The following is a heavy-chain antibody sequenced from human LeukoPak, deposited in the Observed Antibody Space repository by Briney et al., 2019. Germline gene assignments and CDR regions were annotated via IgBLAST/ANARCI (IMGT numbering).Heavy chain of an antibody. CDR1: GFTFNNYA. J-gene: IGHJ4*01. D-gene: IGHD6-19*01. CDR2: ISGSGDST. CDR3: AKERFSSGWYREYFFDY. V-gene: IGHV3-23*01. Sequence: GGSLRLSCAASGFTFNNYAMSWVRQGPGKGLEWVSGISGSGDSTYYADSVKGRFTISRDNSKNTLYLQMNSLRAEDTAIYYCAKERFSSGWYREYFFDYWGPGSLVTVSS.